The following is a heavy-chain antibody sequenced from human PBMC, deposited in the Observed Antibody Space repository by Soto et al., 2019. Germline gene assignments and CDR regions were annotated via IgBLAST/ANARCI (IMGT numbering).Heavy chain of an antibody. CDR1: GGSISSYY. J-gene: IGHJ4*02. Sequence: PSETLSLTCTVSGGSISSYYWSWIRQPAVKGLEWIGRIYTSGSTNYNPSLKSRVTMSVDTSKNRFSLKLSSVTAADTAVYYCARDPTNRDYGDYWFDYWGQGTLVTVSS. CDR2: IYTSGST. D-gene: IGHD4-17*01. V-gene: IGHV4-4*07. CDR3: ARDPTNRDYGDYWFDY.